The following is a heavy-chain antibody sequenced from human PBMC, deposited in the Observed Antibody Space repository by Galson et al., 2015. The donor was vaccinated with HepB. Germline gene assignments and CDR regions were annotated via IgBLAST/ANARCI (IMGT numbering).Heavy chain of an antibody. D-gene: IGHD1-26*01. Sequence: TLSLTCTVSGGSINSDGYYWSWIRQPAGKGLEWIGRMSISGGANYNPSLKSRVTISLDTSKNQVSLKLSSVTAADTAVYYCARDTWDADANDYWGQGALVTVSS. J-gene: IGHJ4*02. V-gene: IGHV4-61*02. CDR2: MSISGGA. CDR1: GGSINSDGYY. CDR3: ARDTWDADANDY.